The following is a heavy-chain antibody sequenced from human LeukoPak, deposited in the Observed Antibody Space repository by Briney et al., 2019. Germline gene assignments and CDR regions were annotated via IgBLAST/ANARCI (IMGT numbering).Heavy chain of an antibody. CDR3: ARDPILTGYHGYFDY. CDR1: VGTFSSYA. D-gene: IGHD3-9*01. J-gene: IGHJ4*02. Sequence: ASVKVSCKASVGTFSSYAISWVRQAPGQGLEWMGGIIPIFGTANYAQKFQGRVTITADESTSTAYMELSSLRSEDTAVYYCARDPILTGYHGYFDYWGQGTLVTVSS. CDR2: IIPIFGTA. V-gene: IGHV1-69*13.